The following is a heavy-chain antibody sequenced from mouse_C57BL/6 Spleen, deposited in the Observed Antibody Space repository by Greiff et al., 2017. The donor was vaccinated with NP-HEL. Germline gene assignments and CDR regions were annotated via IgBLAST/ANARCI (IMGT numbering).Heavy chain of an antibody. CDR1: GYTFTSYW. CDR3: AREGSSGPPMDY. V-gene: IGHV1-59*01. D-gene: IGHD3-2*02. J-gene: IGHJ4*01. CDR2: IDPSDSYT. Sequence: QVQLQQPGAELVRPGTSVKLSCKASGYTFTSYWMHWVKQRPGQGLEWIGVIDPSDSYTNYNQKFKGKATLTVDKSSSTADMQLSSLTSEDSAVYYCAREGSSGPPMDYWGQGTSVTVSS.